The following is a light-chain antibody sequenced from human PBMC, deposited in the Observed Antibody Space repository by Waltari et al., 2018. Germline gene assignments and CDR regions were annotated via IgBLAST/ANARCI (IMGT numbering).Light chain of an antibody. CDR3: ATWDDSLNWV. Sequence: QSALTQPPSVSGTPGQRVTISCSGSYSNIGSRAVTWYQQLPGTAPKLLMFGNEHRPAGVPDRFSGSKSGTSASRAISGLQSEDEADYYCATWDDSLNWVFGGGTKLTVL. V-gene: IGLV1-44*01. CDR1: YSNIGSRA. J-gene: IGLJ3*02. CDR2: GNE.